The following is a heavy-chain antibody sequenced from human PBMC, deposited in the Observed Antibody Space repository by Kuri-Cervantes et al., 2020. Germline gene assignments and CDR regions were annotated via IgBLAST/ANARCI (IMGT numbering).Heavy chain of an antibody. Sequence: SQTLSLTCAVYVGAFSDYYWNWIRQPPGKGLEWIGEINHSGRTNYNPSLKSRVTISIDTSKNQFSLRLTSVTAADTAVYYCARGLPTSYWGQGTLVTVSS. CDR2: INHSGRT. CDR3: ARGLPTSY. CDR1: VGAFSDYY. J-gene: IGHJ1*01. V-gene: IGHV4-34*01.